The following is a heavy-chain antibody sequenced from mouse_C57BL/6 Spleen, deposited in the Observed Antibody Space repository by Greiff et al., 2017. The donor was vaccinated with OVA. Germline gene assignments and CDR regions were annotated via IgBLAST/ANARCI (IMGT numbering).Heavy chain of an antibody. V-gene: IGHV5-4*01. J-gene: IGHJ2*01. Sequence: EVQLVESGGGLVKPGGSLKLSCAASGFTFSSYAMSWVRQTPEKRLEWVATISDGGSYTYYPDNVKGRFTISRDNAKNNLYLQMSHLKSEDTAMYYCARGGGPPDYWGQGTTLTVSS. CDR1: GFTFSSYA. CDR2: ISDGGSYT. CDR3: ARGGGPPDY.